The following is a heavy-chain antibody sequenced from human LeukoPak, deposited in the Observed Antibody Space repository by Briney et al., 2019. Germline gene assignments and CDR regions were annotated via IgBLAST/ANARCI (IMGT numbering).Heavy chain of an antibody. V-gene: IGHV4-34*01. CDR3: ARRVVPAAMPDY. J-gene: IGHJ4*02. CDR2: INHSGST. D-gene: IGHD2-2*01. CDR1: GGSFSGYY. Sequence: SETLSLTCAVYGGSFSGYYWSWIRQPPGKGLEGIGEINHSGSTNYNPSLKSRVTISVDTSKNQFSLKLSSVTAADTAVYYCARRVVPAAMPDYWGQGTLVTVSS.